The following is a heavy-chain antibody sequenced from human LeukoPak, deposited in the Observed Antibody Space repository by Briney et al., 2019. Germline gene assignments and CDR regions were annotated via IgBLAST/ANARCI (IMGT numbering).Heavy chain of an antibody. CDR1: GGTFSSYA. Sequence: SVKVSRKASGGTFSSYAISWVRQAPGQGLEWMGGIIPTFGTANYAQKFQGRVTITTDESTSTAYMELSSLRSEDTAVYYCARVSASNSSPYYYYMDVWGKGTTVTVSS. CDR2: IIPTFGTA. V-gene: IGHV1-69*05. D-gene: IGHD6-13*01. CDR3: ARVSASNSSPYYYYMDV. J-gene: IGHJ6*03.